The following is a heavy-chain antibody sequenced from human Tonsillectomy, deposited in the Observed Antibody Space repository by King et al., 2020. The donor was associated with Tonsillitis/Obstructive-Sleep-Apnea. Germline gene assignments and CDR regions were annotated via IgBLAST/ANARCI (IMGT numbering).Heavy chain of an antibody. V-gene: IGHV1-2*02. CDR1: GYTFTGYY. Sequence: VQLVQSGAEVKKPGASLKVSCQASGYTFTGYYMHWVRQAPGQGLEWMGWINPNTGAANYAQNFQGRVTMTRDTSMSTAYMELTRLRSDDTAVYYCARGQGYCTTTSCYGYYYGMDVWGPGTTVTVSS. CDR3: ARGQGYCTTTSCYGYYYGMDV. D-gene: IGHD2-2*01. CDR2: INPNTGAA. J-gene: IGHJ6*02.